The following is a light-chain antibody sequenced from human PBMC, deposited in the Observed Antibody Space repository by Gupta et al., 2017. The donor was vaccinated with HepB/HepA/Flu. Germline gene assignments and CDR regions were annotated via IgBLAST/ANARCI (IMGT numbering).Light chain of an antibody. CDR3: QQYNNYLYT. Sequence: DIQMTQSPSTLSASVGDRVIIACRASQNVGRWLAWYQQKPGKAPKLLIHKASTLESGVPSRFSGSGSGTEFTLTISSLQPDDFATYYCQQYNNYLYTFGQGTKLEIK. J-gene: IGKJ2*01. CDR2: KAS. V-gene: IGKV1-5*03. CDR1: QNVGRW.